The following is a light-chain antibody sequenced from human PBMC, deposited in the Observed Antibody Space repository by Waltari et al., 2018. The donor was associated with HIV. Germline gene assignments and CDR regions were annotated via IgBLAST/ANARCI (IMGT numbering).Light chain of an antibody. Sequence: QSVLTQPPSVSGAPGQRVTISCTGSSSNIGAGYDVHWYQQLPGTAPKLLIYGNSNRPSGVPDRFSGSKSGTSASLAITGLQAEDEADYYCQSYDSSLSDSRVFSGGTKLTVL. J-gene: IGLJ3*02. CDR2: GNS. V-gene: IGLV1-40*01. CDR3: QSYDSSLSDSRV. CDR1: SSNIGAGYD.